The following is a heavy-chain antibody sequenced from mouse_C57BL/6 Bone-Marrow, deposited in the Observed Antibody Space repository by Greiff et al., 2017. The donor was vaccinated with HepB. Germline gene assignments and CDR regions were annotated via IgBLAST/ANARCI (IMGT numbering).Heavy chain of an antibody. J-gene: IGHJ4*01. CDR3: ASKSRGDYAMDY. CDR1: GYTFTDYN. CDR2: INPNNGGT. Sequence: VQLQQSGPELVKPGASVKMSCKASGYTFTDYNMHWVKQSHGKSLEWIGYINPNNGGTSYNQKFKGKATLTVNKSSSTAYMELRSLTSEDSAVYCCASKSRGDYAMDYWGQGTSVTGSS. V-gene: IGHV1-22*01.